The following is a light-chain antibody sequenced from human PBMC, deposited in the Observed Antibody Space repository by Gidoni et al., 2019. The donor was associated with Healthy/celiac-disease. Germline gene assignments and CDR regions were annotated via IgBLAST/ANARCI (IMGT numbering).Light chain of an antibody. CDR2: DAS. V-gene: IGKV1-5*01. Sequence: DIQITQSPSTLSASVGDRVTITCRASQSISSWLAWYQQKPGKAPKLLIYDASSLESGVPSRFSGSGSGTEFTLTISSLQPDDFATYYCQQYNSYRLTFGQGTKVEIK. J-gene: IGKJ1*01. CDR1: QSISSW. CDR3: QQYNSYRLT.